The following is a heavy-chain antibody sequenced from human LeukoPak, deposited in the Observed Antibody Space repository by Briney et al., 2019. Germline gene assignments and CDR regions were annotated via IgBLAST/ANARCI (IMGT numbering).Heavy chain of an antibody. CDR3: AKGSRWYWFDP. D-gene: IGHD6-13*01. CDR2: ISDSGGST. V-gene: IGHV3-23*01. J-gene: IGHJ5*02. CDR1: GFTFSSYA. Sequence: VASLRLSCAASGFTFSSYAMSWVRQAPGKGLEWVSTISDSGGSTYYADSVKGRFTISRDTSKNTLYLQMNSLRADDTAVYYCAKGSRWYWFDPWGQGTLVTVSS.